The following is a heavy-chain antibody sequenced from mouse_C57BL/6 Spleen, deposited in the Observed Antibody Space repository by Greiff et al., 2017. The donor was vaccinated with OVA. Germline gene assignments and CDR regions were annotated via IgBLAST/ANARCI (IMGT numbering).Heavy chain of an antibody. Sequence: QVQLQQPGAELVKPGASVKLSCKASGYTFTSYWMHWVKQRPGQGLEWIGMIHPNSGSTNYNEKFKSKATLTVDKSSSTAYMQLSSLTSEDAAVYDCARGGLLGNWYFDVWGTGTTVTVSS. CDR2: IHPNSGST. CDR1: GYTFTSYW. J-gene: IGHJ1*03. V-gene: IGHV1-64*01. D-gene: IGHD2-3*01. CDR3: ARGGLLGNWYFDV.